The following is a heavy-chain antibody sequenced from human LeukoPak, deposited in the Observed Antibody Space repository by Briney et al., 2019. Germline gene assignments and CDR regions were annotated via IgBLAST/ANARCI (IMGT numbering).Heavy chain of an antibody. Sequence: SVKVSCKASGGTFSNHGVSWVRQAPGQGPEWTGGMIPLFGIPKNAQKFKDRVTFTTDESTSTVYMEVRSLRSEDTAVYYCARGGFDYYGSGRAFDFWGQGTLVTVSS. CDR1: GGTFSNHG. D-gene: IGHD3-10*01. J-gene: IGHJ4*02. V-gene: IGHV1-69*05. CDR3: ARGGFDYYGSGRAFDF. CDR2: MIPLFGIP.